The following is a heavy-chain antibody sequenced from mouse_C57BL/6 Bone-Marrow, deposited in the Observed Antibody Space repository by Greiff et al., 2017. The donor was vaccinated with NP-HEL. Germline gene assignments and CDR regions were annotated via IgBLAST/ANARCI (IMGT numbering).Heavy chain of an antibody. V-gene: IGHV1-61*01. J-gene: IGHJ1*03. Sequence: QVQLQQPGAELVRPGSSVKLSCKASGYTFTSYWMDWVKQRPGQGLEWIGNIYPSDSETHYNQKFKDKATLTVDKSSSTAYMQRSSLTSEDSAVYYCARRYYSNWYFDVWGTGTTVTVSS. CDR3: ARRYYSNWYFDV. D-gene: IGHD2-5*01. CDR1: GYTFTSYW. CDR2: IYPSDSET.